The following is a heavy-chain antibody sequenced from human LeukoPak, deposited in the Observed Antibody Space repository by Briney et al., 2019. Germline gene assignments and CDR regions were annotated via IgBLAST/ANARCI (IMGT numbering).Heavy chain of an antibody. V-gene: IGHV3-23*01. CDR3: AELGITLIGGV. D-gene: IGHD3-10*02. CDR2: ISDSGGST. CDR1: GFTFSSYG. J-gene: IGHJ6*04. Sequence: GGTLRLSCAASGFTFSSYGMSWVRQAPGEGLEWVSAISDSGGSTYYTDSVKGRFTISRDNSKNTLYLQMNSLRAEDTAVYYCAELGITLIGGVWGKGTTVTISS.